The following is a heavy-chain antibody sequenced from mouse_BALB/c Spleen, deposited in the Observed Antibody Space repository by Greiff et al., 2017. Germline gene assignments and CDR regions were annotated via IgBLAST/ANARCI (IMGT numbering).Heavy chain of an antibody. CDR2: ISSGGSYT. CDR1: GFTFSSYA. J-gene: IGHJ2*01. Sequence: EVMLVESGGGLVKPGGSLKLSCAASGFTFSSYAMSWVRQSPEKRLEWVAEISSGGSYTYYPDTVTGRFTISRDNAKNTLYLEMSSLRSEDTAMYYCARVGTTVVPYFDYWGQGTTLTVSS. D-gene: IGHD1-1*01. V-gene: IGHV5-9-4*01. CDR3: ARVGTTVVPYFDY.